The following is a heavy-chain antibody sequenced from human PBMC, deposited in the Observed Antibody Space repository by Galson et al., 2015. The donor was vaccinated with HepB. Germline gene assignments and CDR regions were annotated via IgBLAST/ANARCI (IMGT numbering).Heavy chain of an antibody. CDR2: INAGNGNT. J-gene: IGHJ4*02. CDR1: GYTFTSYA. V-gene: IGHV1-3*01. D-gene: IGHD2/OR15-2a*01. CDR3: AREPPAEYIDY. Sequence: SVKVPCKAAGYTFTSYAMHWVRQAPGQRLEWMGWINAGNGNTKYSQKFQGRVTITRDTSASTAYMELSSLRSEDTAVYYCAREPPAEYIDYWGQGTLVTVSS.